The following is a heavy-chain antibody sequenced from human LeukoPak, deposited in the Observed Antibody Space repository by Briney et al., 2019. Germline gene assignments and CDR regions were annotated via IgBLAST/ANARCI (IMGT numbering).Heavy chain of an antibody. CDR1: GVSISSGGYY. V-gene: IGHV4-31*03. Sequence: SETLSLTCTVSGVSISSGGYYWSWIRQHPGKGLEWIGYIYYSGSTYYNPSLKSRVTISVDTSKNQFSLKLSSVTAADTAVYFCARLTGMVWYTAMPIGNYFDFWGQGTLVTVSS. CDR2: IYYSGST. D-gene: IGHD5-18*01. CDR3: ARLTGMVWYTAMPIGNYFDF. J-gene: IGHJ4*02.